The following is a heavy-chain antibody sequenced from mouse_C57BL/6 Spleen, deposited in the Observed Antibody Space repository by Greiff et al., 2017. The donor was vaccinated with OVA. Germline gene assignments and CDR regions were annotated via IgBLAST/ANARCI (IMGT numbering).Heavy chain of an antibody. CDR2: IDPANGNT. CDR3: ASPPLYGSRPLFAY. D-gene: IGHD1-1*01. J-gene: IGHJ3*01. Sequence: EVQLQQSVAELVRPGASVKLSCTASGFTITNTYMHWVKQRPEQGLEWIGRIDPANGNTKYAPKFQGKATITADTSSNTAYLQLSSLTSEDTAIYYSASPPLYGSRPLFAYWGKGTLVTVSA. CDR1: GFTITNTY. V-gene: IGHV14-3*01.